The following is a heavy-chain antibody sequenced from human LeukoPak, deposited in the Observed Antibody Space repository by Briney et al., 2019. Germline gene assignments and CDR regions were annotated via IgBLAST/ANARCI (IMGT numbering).Heavy chain of an antibody. J-gene: IGHJ2*01. V-gene: IGHV4-39*01. CDR1: GGSINSGSHY. D-gene: IGHD2-21*01. CDR3: ATLYSSNGVYNWYFDL. CDR2: IYYTGKT. Sequence: PSETLSLTCTVSGGSINSGSHYWGWLRQPPGTGLEWIGSIYYTGKTYYNPSLKGRATMSVDTSKIHFSLTLSSVTAADTDLYYCATLYSSNGVYNWYFDLWGRGTLVTVSS.